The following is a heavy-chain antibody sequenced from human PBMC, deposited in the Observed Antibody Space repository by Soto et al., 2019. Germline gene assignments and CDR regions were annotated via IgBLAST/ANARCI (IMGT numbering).Heavy chain of an antibody. CDR2: IIPIFGTA. CDR3: ARDLRDGYNPAGFDI. V-gene: IGHV1-69*13. CDR1: GGTFSSYA. Sequence: SVKGSCKASGGTFSSYAISWVRQAPGQGLEWMGGIIPIFGTANYAQKFQGRVTITADESTSTAYMELSSLRSEDTAVYYCARDLRDGYNPAGFDIWGQGTMVTVSS. D-gene: IGHD5-12*01. J-gene: IGHJ3*02.